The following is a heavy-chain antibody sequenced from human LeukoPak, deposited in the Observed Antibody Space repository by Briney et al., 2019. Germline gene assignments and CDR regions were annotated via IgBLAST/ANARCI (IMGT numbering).Heavy chain of an antibody. D-gene: IGHD5-24*01. CDR3: VKMSTNDYYMDV. Sequence: GESLKICCKGAGYSSSSHWIGWGRQMARKSVEWKGIIYTGDADTTYSPSFEGEVTISAEKSISTAYVQWSSLKASDTAMYYCVKMSTNDYYMDVWGKGTTVTISS. CDR2: IYTGDADT. V-gene: IGHV5-51*01. J-gene: IGHJ6*03. CDR1: GYSSSSHW.